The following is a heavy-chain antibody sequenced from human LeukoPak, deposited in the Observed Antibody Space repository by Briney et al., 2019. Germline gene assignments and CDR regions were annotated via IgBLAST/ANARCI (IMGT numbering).Heavy chain of an antibody. CDR3: ARSRQPKYNGSYPGSDY. J-gene: IGHJ4*02. V-gene: IGHV1-18*01. Sequence: ASVKVSCKASGYTFTSYGISWVRQAPGQGLEWMGWISAYNGNTNYAQKLQGRVTMTTDTSTSTAYMELRSLRSDDTAVYYCARSRQPKYNGSYPGSDYWGQGTLVTVSS. CDR2: ISAYNGNT. CDR1: GYTFTSYG. D-gene: IGHD1-26*01.